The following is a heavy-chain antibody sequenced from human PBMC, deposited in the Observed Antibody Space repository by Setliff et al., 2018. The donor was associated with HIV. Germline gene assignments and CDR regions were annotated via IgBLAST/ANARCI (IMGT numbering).Heavy chain of an antibody. V-gene: IGHV4-34*01. Sequence: SETLSLTCAVYGGSFSSYYWSWIRQPPGKGLEWIGEINHSGSTNYNPSLKSRVTISVDTSKNQFSLKLRSVTAADRAVYYCARVPGYSSGTSYMDVWGKGTTVTSP. CDR3: ARVPGYSSGTSYMDV. D-gene: IGHD6-19*01. CDR1: GGSFSSYY. J-gene: IGHJ6*03. CDR2: INHSGST.